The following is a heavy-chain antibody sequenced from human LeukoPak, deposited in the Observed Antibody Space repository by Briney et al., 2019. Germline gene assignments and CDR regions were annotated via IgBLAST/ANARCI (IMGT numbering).Heavy chain of an antibody. V-gene: IGHV3-30-3*01. D-gene: IGHD3-10*01. J-gene: IGHJ4*02. Sequence: PGGSLRLSCAASGFTFSSYAMHWVRQAPGRGLEWVAVISYDGSNKYYADSVKGRFTISRDNSKNTLYLQMNSLRAEDTAVYYCARDDDYYGSGSHSSFDYWGQGTLVTVSS. CDR2: ISYDGSNK. CDR3: ARDDDYYGSGSHSSFDY. CDR1: GFTFSSYA.